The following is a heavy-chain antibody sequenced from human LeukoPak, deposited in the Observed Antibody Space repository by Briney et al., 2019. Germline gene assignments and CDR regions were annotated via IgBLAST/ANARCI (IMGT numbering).Heavy chain of an antibody. V-gene: IGHV4-34*01. Sequence: SETLSLTCAVYGGSFSGYHWSWIRQPPGKGLEWIGEINHSGSTNYNPSLKSRVTISVDTSKNQFSLKLSSVTAADTAVYYCARGGLYYYYYTMDGWGQGNTVTVSS. CDR2: INHSGST. D-gene: IGHD2-2*02. CDR3: ARGGLYYYYYTMDG. CDR1: GGSFSGYH. J-gene: IGHJ6*02.